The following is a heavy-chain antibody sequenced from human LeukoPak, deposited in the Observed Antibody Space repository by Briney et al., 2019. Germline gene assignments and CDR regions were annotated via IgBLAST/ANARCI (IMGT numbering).Heavy chain of an antibody. CDR3: ARARYYYDSSGYFAPGAFDI. CDR1: GFTFSSYG. V-gene: IGHV3-30*02. J-gene: IGHJ3*02. CDR2: IRYDGSNK. Sequence: GGSLRLSCAASGFTFSSYGMHWVRQAPGKGLEWVAFIRYDGSNKYYADSVKGRFTISRDNSKNTLYLQMNSLRAEDTAVYYCARARYYYDSSGYFAPGAFDIWGQGTMVTVSS. D-gene: IGHD3-22*01.